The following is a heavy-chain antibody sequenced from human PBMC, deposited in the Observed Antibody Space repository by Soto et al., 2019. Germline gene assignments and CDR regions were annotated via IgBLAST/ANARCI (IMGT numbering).Heavy chain of an antibody. CDR1: GGSFSCYY. J-gene: IGHJ4*02. Sequence: KTSETLSLTCAVYGGSFSCYYWSWIRQPPGKGLEWIGEINHSGSTNYNPSLKSRVTISVDTSENQFSLKLSSVTAADTAVYYCARSRGPSNWNYWGQGTLVTVSS. D-gene: IGHD1-20*01. CDR3: ARSRGPSNWNY. V-gene: IGHV4-34*01. CDR2: INHSGST.